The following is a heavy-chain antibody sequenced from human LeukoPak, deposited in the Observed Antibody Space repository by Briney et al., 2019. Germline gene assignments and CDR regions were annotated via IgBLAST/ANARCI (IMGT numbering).Heavy chain of an antibody. J-gene: IGHJ6*03. CDR1: GGSISSSSYY. CDR3: ARGQYYYYYYYMDV. D-gene: IGHD4-11*01. CDR2: IYYSGST. Sequence: SETLSLTCTVSGGSISSSSYYWGWIRQPPGKGLEWIGSIYYSGSTYYNPSLKSRVTISVDTSKNQFSLKLNSVTAADTAVYYCARGQYYYYYYYMDVWGKGTTVTVSS. V-gene: IGHV4-39*07.